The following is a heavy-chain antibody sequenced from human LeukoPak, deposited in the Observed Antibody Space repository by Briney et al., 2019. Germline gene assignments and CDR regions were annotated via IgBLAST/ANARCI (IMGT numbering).Heavy chain of an antibody. D-gene: IGHD3-16*01. CDR3: ARETRRGDAFDI. CDR2: ISSNGGST. V-gene: IGHV3-64*01. J-gene: IGHJ3*02. CDR1: GFTFSNYA. Sequence: GGSLRLSCAASGFTFSNYAMHWVRHAPGKRLEYVSAISSNGGSTYYANSVKGRFTISRDKSKNTVYLKMGSLRAEDMAVYYCARETRRGDAFDIWGQGTMVTVSS.